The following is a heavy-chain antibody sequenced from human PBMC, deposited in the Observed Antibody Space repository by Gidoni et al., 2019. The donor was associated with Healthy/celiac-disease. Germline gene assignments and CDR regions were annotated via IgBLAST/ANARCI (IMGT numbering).Heavy chain of an antibody. V-gene: IGHV4-34*01. Sequence: QVQLQQWGAGLLKPSETLSLTCAVYGGSFSGYYWSWIRQPPGKGLEWIGEINHSGSTNYHPSLKSRVTISVDTSKNQFSLKLSSVTAADTAVYYCARAYNTAMVHYGMDVWGQGTTVTVSS. CDR1: GGSFSGYY. J-gene: IGHJ6*02. CDR3: ARAYNTAMVHYGMDV. CDR2: INHSGST. D-gene: IGHD5-18*01.